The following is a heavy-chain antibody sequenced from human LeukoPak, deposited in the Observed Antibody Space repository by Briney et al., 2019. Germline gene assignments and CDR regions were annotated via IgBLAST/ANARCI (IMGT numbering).Heavy chain of an antibody. CDR3: ASGENYYDSSGPGVRFDP. D-gene: IGHD3-22*01. V-gene: IGHV4-30-2*01. J-gene: IGHJ5*02. CDR1: GGSISSGGYS. Sequence: SQTLSLTCAVSGGSISSGGYSWSWIRQPPGKGLEWIGYIYHSGSTYYNPSLKSRVTISVDRSKNQFSLKLSSVTAADTAVYYCASGENYYDSSGPGVRFDPWGQGTLVTVSS. CDR2: IYHSGST.